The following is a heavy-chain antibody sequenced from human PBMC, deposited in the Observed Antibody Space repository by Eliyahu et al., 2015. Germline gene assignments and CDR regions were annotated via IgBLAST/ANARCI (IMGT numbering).Heavy chain of an antibody. Sequence: EVQLVESGGGLVQPGRSLRLSCAASGFIFDDYAMHWVRQAPGKGLEWVSGISWNSGSIGYGDSVKGRFTTSRDNAKNSLYLQMNSLRTEDTALYYCVRGVGYYFDYWGQGTLVTVSS. CDR2: ISWNSGSI. CDR3: VRGVGYYFDY. V-gene: IGHV3-9*01. CDR1: GFIFDDYA. D-gene: IGHD3-10*01. J-gene: IGHJ4*02.